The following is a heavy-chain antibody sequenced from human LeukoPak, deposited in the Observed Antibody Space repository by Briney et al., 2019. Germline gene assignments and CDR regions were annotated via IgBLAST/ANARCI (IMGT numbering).Heavy chain of an antibody. CDR1: GFTFDDFA. V-gene: IGHV3-9*01. J-gene: IGHJ4*02. CDR2: ISWNSGDI. D-gene: IGHD3-10*01. Sequence: GGSLRLSCAASGFTFDDFAMHWVRQAPGKGLEWVSSISWNSGDIVYADSVKGRFTISRDNAKNSVYLQMNNLRAEDTALYYCAKHAGGMVRGVEYFDHWGQGTLVTVSS. CDR3: AKHAGGMVRGVEYFDH.